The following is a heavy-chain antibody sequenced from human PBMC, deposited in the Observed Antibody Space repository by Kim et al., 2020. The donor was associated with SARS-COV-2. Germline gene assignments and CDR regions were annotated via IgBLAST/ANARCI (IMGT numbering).Heavy chain of an antibody. CDR1: GFTVSSNY. CDR2: IYSGGST. V-gene: IGHV3-53*01. J-gene: IGHJ4*02. D-gene: IGHD5-18*01. CDR3: ARTGYNYGPVYYFDY. Sequence: GGSLRLSCAASGFTVSSNYMSWVRQAPGKGLEWVSVIYSGGSTYYADSVKGRFTISRDNSKNTLYLQMNSLRAEDTAVYYCARTGYNYGPVYYFDYWGQGTLVTVSS.